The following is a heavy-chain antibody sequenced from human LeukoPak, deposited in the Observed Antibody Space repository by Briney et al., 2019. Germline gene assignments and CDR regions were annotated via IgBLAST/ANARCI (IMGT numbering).Heavy chain of an antibody. J-gene: IGHJ5*02. CDR2: FYHSGST. CDR3: ARDAVSIAAHWFDP. V-gene: IGHV4-39*07. D-gene: IGHD6-25*01. Sequence: SETLSLTCTVAGGSISSGSYYWSWLRQPAGKGLEWIGSFYHSGSTNYNPSLKSRVTISVDTSKNQFSLKLSSVTAADTAVYYCARDAVSIAAHWFDPWGQGTLVTVSS. CDR1: GGSISSGSYY.